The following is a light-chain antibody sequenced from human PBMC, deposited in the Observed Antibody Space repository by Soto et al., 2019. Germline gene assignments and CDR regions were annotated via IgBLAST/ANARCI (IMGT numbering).Light chain of an antibody. Sequence: EIVMTQSPATLSVSPGERATLSCRASQRIDTSLAWYQQRPGQAPRLLLYNAATRATVIPARFSGRGFGTEFTITISSLQSEDFALYYCQQYYKWPTFTLGPGTKLAI. V-gene: IGKV3-15*01. CDR3: QQYYKWPTFT. CDR2: NAA. J-gene: IGKJ3*01. CDR1: QRIDTS.